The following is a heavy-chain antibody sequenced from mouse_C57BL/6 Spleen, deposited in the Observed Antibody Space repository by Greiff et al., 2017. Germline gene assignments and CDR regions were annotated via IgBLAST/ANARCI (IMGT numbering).Heavy chain of an antibody. CDR2: INPSNGGT. Sequence: QVQLQQPGPELVKPGASVKLSCKASGYTFTSYWMHWVKQRPGQGLEWIGNINPSNGGTNYNEKFKSKATLTVDKSSSTAYMQLSSLTSEDSAVYYCAKRGGYYYGSPYFDYWGQGTTLTVSS. CDR1: GYTFTSYW. J-gene: IGHJ2*01. CDR3: AKRGGYYYGSPYFDY. D-gene: IGHD1-1*01. V-gene: IGHV1-53*01.